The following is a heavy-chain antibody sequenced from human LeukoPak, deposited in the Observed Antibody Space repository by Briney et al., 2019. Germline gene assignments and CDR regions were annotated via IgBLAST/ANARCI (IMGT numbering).Heavy chain of an antibody. CDR3: ARDLGAVAGEDAFDI. CDR2: ISYDGSNK. CDR1: GFTFSSYS. Sequence: QTGGSLRLSCAASGFTFSSYSMNWVRQAPGKGLEWVAVISYDGSNKYYADSVKGRFTISRDNSKNTLYLQMNSLRAEDTAVYYCARDLGAVAGEDAFDIWGRGTMVTVSS. V-gene: IGHV3-30*03. D-gene: IGHD6-19*01. J-gene: IGHJ3*02.